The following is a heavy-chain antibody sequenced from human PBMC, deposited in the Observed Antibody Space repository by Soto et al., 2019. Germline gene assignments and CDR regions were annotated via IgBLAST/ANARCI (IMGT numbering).Heavy chain of an antibody. CDR3: ARSGYSYGPNPLLY. CDR1: GGSISSGGYY. Sequence: QVQLQESGPGLVKPSQTLSLTCTVSGGSISSGGYYWSWIRQHPGKGLEWIGYIYYSGSTYYNPSLMSRVTISVDTSKNRFSLKLSSVTAADTAVYYCARSGYSYGPNPLLYWGQGTLVTVSS. J-gene: IGHJ4*02. D-gene: IGHD5-18*01. V-gene: IGHV4-31*03. CDR2: IYYSGST.